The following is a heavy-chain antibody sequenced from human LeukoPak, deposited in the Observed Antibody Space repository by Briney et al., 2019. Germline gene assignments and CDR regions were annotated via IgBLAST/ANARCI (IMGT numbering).Heavy chain of an antibody. D-gene: IGHD6-13*01. CDR2: IRYDGSNK. J-gene: IGHJ1*01. CDR1: GFTFSSYG. Sequence: GGSLRLSCAASGFTFSSYGMHWVRQAPGKGLEWVAFIRYDGSNKYYADSVKGRFTISRDNSKNTLYLQMNSLRAEDTAVYYCAKPLYSSSWYGGYFQHWGQGTLVTVSS. CDR3: AKPLYSSSWYGGYFQH. V-gene: IGHV3-30*02.